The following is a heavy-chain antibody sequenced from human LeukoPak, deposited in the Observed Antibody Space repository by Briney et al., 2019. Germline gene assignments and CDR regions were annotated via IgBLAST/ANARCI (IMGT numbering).Heavy chain of an antibody. CDR1: GFTFSSYA. J-gene: IGHJ4*02. CDR2: ISGSGGST. V-gene: IGHV3-23*01. Sequence: GGSLRLSCAASGFTFSSYAMSWVRQAPGKGLERVSAISGSGGSTYYADSVKGRFTISRDNSKNTLYLQMNSLRAEDTAVYYCAKDLNDYVWGSYRFIYWGQGTLVTVSS. D-gene: IGHD3-16*02. CDR3: AKDLNDYVWGSYRFIY.